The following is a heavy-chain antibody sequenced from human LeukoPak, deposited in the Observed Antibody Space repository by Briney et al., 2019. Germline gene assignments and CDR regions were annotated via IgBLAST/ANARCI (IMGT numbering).Heavy chain of an antibody. D-gene: IGHD4-23*01. CDR1: GFTFSTYA. CDR3: VRVIGGNYGGDY. V-gene: IGHV3-23*01. Sequence: GGSQRLSCAASGFTFSTYAMSWVRQAPGKGLEWVSSISSSGGSTYYADSVKGRFTISRDKSKNTLYLQMNSLRVEDTALYYCVRVIGGNYGGDYWGQGTLVTVSS. J-gene: IGHJ4*02. CDR2: ISSSGGST.